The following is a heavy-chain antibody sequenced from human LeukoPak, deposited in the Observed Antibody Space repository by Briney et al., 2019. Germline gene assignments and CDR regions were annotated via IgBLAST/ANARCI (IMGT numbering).Heavy chain of an antibody. CDR3: ARGQYNRHDVGAFDI. Sequence: GESLKISCKGSGYVFTTYWIGWVRQMPGKGLEWMGIIYPGDSDTRYSPSFQGQVTISADKSISTAYLQWSSLKASDTAMYYCARGQYNRHDVGAFDIWGQGTMVTVSS. CDR1: GYVFTTYW. V-gene: IGHV5-51*01. D-gene: IGHD1-20*01. CDR2: IYPGDSDT. J-gene: IGHJ3*02.